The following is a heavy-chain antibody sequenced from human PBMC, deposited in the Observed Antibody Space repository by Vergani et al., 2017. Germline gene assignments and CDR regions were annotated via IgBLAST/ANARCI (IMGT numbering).Heavy chain of an antibody. V-gene: IGHV4-39*01. D-gene: IGHD6-19*01. Sequence: QLQLQQSGPGLVKPSETLFLTCTVSADSISSGSYYWGWIRQPPGKSLEWIGSIYYSVLTYYNPSLKSRVAISVDTSMNQFSLKVTSVTAADTAVYFCARQRPGSGWSPGDFDDWGQGILVTVSS. CDR2: IYYSVLT. CDR1: ADSISSGSYY. CDR3: ARQRPGSGWSPGDFDD. J-gene: IGHJ4*02.